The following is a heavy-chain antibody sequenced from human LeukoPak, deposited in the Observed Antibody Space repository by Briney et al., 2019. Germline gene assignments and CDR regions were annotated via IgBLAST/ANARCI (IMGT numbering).Heavy chain of an antibody. D-gene: IGHD6-6*01. J-gene: IGHJ5*02. CDR1: GGSFSGYY. Sequence: SETLSLTCAVYGGSFSGYYWSWIRQPPGKGLEWIGEINHSGSTNYNPSLKSRVTISVDTSKNQFSLKLSSVTAADTAVYYCARTRRIEARLSGWFDPWGQGTLVTVSS. V-gene: IGHV4-34*01. CDR3: ARTRRIEARLSGWFDP. CDR2: INHSGST.